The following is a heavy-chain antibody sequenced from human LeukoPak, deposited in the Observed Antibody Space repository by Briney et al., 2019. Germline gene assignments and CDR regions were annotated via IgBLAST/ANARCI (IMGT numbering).Heavy chain of an antibody. V-gene: IGHV3-48*04. J-gene: IGHJ4*02. D-gene: IGHD2-2*01. CDR1: GFTFSSYS. CDR2: ISSSTTTI. CDR3: ARMSTSRTVGY. Sequence: GGSLRLSCAASGFTFSSYSMNWVRQAPGKGLEWVSYISSSTTTIYYADSVKGQFTISRDNARNSLYLQMNSLRAEDTAVYYCARMSTSRTVGYWGQGTLVTVSS.